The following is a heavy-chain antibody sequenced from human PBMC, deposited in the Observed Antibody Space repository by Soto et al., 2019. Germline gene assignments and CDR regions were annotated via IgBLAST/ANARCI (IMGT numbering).Heavy chain of an antibody. CDR2: IYYSGST. CDR1: GGSISSGGYY. J-gene: IGHJ6*02. D-gene: IGHD5-18*01. CDR3: ARTPGRGYSYGQYYYYYGMDV. Sequence: QVQLQESGPGLVKPSQTLSLTCTVSGGSISSGGYYWSWIRQHPGKGLEWIGYIYYSGSTYYNPSLKSRVTISVDTSKNQFSLKLSSVTAADTAVYYCARTPGRGYSYGQYYYYYGMDVWGQGTTVTVSS. V-gene: IGHV4-31*03.